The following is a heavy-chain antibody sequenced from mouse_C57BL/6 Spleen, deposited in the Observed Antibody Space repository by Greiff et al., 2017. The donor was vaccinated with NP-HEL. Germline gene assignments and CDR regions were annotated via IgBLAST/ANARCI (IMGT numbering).Heavy chain of an antibody. V-gene: IGHV14-4*01. J-gene: IGHJ2*01. CDR2: IDPENGDT. CDR3: TNGYSSGRFDY. Sequence: VQLQQSGAELVRPGASVKLSCTASGFNIKDDYMHWVKQRPEQGLEWIGWIDPENGDTEYASKFQGKATITADTSSNTAYLQLSSLTSEDTAVYYCTNGYSSGRFDYWGQGTTLTVSS. CDR1: GFNIKDDY. D-gene: IGHD3-2*02.